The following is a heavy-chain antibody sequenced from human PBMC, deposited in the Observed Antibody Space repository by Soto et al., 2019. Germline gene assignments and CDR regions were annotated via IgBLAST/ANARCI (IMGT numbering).Heavy chain of an antibody. D-gene: IGHD3-22*01. CDR1: GYTFTSYY. V-gene: IGHV1-2*02. CDR2: INPNSGDT. Sequence: ASVKVSCKASGYTFTSYYMHWVRQAPGQGLEWMGIINPNSGDTSYAQKFQGRVFMTRDTSSKTAYLDLRSLRSDDTAVYYCARGVYYDSSGSRDYHYYGMNVWGQGTTVTVSS. CDR3: ARGVYYDSSGSRDYHYYGMNV. J-gene: IGHJ6*02.